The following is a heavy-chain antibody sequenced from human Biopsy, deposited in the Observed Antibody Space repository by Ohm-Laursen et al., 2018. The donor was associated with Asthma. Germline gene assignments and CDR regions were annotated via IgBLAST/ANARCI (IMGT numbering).Heavy chain of an antibody. Sequence: SLRLSCTASGFVFSQCGMHWVRQVAGKGLDWVAVVTYDGISQYYAESVKGRFTISRDNSRNTLNLQMNSVRPDDTAVYFCARERAGVLGSYNGMDVWGPGTTVTVSS. D-gene: IGHD2-8*01. CDR3: ARERAGVLGSYNGMDV. V-gene: IGHV3-30*03. J-gene: IGHJ6*02. CDR2: VTYDGISQ. CDR1: GFVFSQCG.